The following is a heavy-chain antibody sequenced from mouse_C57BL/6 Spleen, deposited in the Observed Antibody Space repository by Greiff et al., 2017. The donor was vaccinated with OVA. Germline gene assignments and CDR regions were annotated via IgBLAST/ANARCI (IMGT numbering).Heavy chain of an antibody. CDR2: INYDGSST. D-gene: IGHD2-4*01. V-gene: IGHV5-16*01. CDR3: ARFYYDYDGYFDY. Sequence: EVKLMESEGGLVQPGSSMKLSCTASGFTFSDYYMAWVRQVPEKGLEWVANINYDGSSTYYLDSLKSRFIISRDNAKNILYLQRSSLKSEDTATYYCARFYYDYDGYFDYWGQGTTLTVSS. CDR1: GFTFSDYY. J-gene: IGHJ2*01.